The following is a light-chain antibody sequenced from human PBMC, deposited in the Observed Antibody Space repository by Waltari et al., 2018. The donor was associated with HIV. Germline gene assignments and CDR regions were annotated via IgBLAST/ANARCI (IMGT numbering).Light chain of an antibody. J-gene: IGKJ4*01. V-gene: IGKV4-1*01. CDR1: QTVFYSSNNKNY. Sequence: DIVMTQSPDSLAVSLGERATIKCKSSQTVFYSSNNKNYLSWYQQKAGQPPKLIIYWASSRQSGLPDRFSGSGSGTDFTLTISSLQAEDVAVYFCQQTYTIPPTFGGGTKVEIK. CDR3: QQTYTIPPT. CDR2: WAS.